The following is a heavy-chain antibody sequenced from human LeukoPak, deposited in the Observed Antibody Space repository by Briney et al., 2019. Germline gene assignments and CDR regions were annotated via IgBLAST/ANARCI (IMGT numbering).Heavy chain of an antibody. J-gene: IGHJ4*02. D-gene: IGHD4-17*01. CDR3: ASGDYGDFSRFDF. CDR1: GGSISSYY. CDR2: IHYSGST. Sequence: SETLSLTCTVSGGSISSYYWSWIRQPPGKGLEWIGYIHYSGSTNHNPSLKSRVTISVDTSKNQFSLKLSSVTAADTAVYYCASGDYGDFSRFDFWGQGTLVTVSS. V-gene: IGHV4-59*08.